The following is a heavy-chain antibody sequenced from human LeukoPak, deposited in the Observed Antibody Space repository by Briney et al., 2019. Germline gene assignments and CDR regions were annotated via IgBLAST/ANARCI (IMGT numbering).Heavy chain of an antibody. CDR1: GFTFDDYA. CDR3: ARDRYMGALG. V-gene: IGHV3-9*01. CDR2: ISWNSGSI. J-gene: IGHJ4*02. Sequence: GGSLRLSCAASGFTFDDYAMHWVRQAPGKGLEWVSGISWNSGSIGYADSVKGRFTISRDNAKNSLYLQMNSLRAEDTAVYYCARDRYMGALGWGQGTLVTVSS. D-gene: IGHD1-26*01.